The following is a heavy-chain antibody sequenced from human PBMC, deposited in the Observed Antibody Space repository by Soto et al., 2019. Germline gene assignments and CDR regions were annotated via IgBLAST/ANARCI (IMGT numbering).Heavy chain of an antibody. CDR1: GHSISSGYY. D-gene: IGHD3-22*01. CDR2: IYHSGST. V-gene: IGHV4-38-2*01. J-gene: IGHJ4*02. CDR3: ARQGDSGYYLD. Sequence: PSETLSLTCAVSGHSISSGYYWGWIRQPPGKGLEWIGSIYHSGSTYYNPSLKSRVTISIDTSKNQFSLKLSSVTAADTAVYYCARQGDSGYYLDWGQGTLVTVSS.